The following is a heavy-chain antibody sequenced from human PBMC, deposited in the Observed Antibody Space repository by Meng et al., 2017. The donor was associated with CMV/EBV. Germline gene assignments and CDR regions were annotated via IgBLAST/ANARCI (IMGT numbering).Heavy chain of an antibody. CDR1: GGTFSSYA. V-gene: IGHV1-69*05. CDR2: IIPIFGTA. J-gene: IGHJ6*02. D-gene: IGHD2-2*02. Sequence: GGSLRLSCKASGGTFSSYAISWVRQAPGQGLEWMGGIIPIFGTANYAQKFQGRVTITTDESTSTAYMELSSLRSEDTAVYYCARAHYAPGYCSSTSCYNRWGMDVWGQGTTVTVSS. CDR3: ARAHYAPGYCSSTSCYNRWGMDV.